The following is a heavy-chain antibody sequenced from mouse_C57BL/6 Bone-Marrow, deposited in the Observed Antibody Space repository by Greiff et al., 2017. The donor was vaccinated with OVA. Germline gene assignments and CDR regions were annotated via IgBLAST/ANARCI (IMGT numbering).Heavy chain of an antibody. V-gene: IGHV1-69*01. J-gene: IGHJ1*03. Sequence: VQLQQPGAELVMPGASVKLSCKASGYTFTSYWMHWVKQRPGQGLEWIGEIDPSDSYTNYNQKFKGKSTLTVDKSSSTAYMQLSSLTSEDSAVYYCARSWLRRDWYCDVWGTGTTVTVSS. D-gene: IGHD2-2*01. CDR2: IDPSDSYT. CDR3: ARSWLRRDWYCDV. CDR1: GYTFTSYW.